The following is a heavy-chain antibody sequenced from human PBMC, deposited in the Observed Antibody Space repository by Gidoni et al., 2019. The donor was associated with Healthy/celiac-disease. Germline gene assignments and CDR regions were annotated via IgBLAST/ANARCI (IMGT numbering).Heavy chain of an antibody. Sequence: QVQLQQWGAGLLKPSETLSLTCAVYGGSFSGYYWSWIRPPPGKGLEWIGEINHSGSTNYNPSLKSRVTISVDTSKNQFSLKLSSVTAADTAVYYCAKRVGAGVVVPAAKYWCFDLWGRGTLVTVSS. CDR1: GGSFSGYY. V-gene: IGHV4-34*01. D-gene: IGHD2-2*01. J-gene: IGHJ2*01. CDR2: INHSGST. CDR3: AKRVGAGVVVPAAKYWCFDL.